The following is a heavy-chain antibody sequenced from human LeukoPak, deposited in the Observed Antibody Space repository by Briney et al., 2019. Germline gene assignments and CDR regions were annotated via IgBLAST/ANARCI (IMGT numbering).Heavy chain of an antibody. Sequence: GASVKVSCKASGGTFSSYAISWVRQAPGQGLEWMGGIIPIFGTANYAQKFQGRVTITADESTSTAYMELSSLRSEDTAVYYCVRGAVPAAIYNWFDPWGQGTLVTVSS. CDR1: GGTFSSYA. D-gene: IGHD2-2*01. CDR2: IIPIFGTA. J-gene: IGHJ5*02. V-gene: IGHV1-69*13. CDR3: VRGAVPAAIYNWFDP.